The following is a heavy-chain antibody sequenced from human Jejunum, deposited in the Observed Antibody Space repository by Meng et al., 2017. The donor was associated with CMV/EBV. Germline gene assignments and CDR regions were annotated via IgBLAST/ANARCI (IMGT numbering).Heavy chain of an antibody. CDR3: ARGTIAVAGMN. Sequence: QVQLQAAGQGLVKPSQTLALTCNVSGGPITSDNFYWSWTRQPAGKGLGWIGRVHSSGSTNYHPSLKSRVTISIDTSKNHFSLKVTSVTAADTAMYYCARGTIAVAGMNWGQGTLVTVSS. CDR1: GGPITSDNFY. CDR2: VHSSGST. V-gene: IGHV4-61*02. J-gene: IGHJ4*02. D-gene: IGHD6-19*01.